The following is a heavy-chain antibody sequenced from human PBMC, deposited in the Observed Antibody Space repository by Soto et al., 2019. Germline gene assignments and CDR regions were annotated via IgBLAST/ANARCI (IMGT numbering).Heavy chain of an antibody. CDR1: GYSCTSYL. V-gene: IGHV5-51*01. Sequence: GGSLKISCKGSGYSCTSYLIGWGRQVPGKGLEWMGIIYPGDSDTRYSPSFQGQVNIPADKSISTAYMQWSSLKASDTAMYYCARGAGPGPIYPTHAFDIWGQGTMVTVSS. CDR2: IYPGDSDT. J-gene: IGHJ3*02. D-gene: IGHD2-2*02. CDR3: ARGAGPGPIYPTHAFDI.